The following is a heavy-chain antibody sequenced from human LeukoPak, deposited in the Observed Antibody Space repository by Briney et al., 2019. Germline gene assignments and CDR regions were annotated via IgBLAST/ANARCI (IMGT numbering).Heavy chain of an antibody. CDR1: GGSISSGSYY. J-gene: IGHJ4*02. CDR2: IYTGGST. D-gene: IGHD7-27*01. CDR3: AREELGIDY. Sequence: SETLSLTCTVSGGSISSGSYYWSWIRQPAGKGLEWIGRIYTGGSTNYNPSLKSRVTISVDTSKNQFSLKLSSVTAADTAVYYCAREELGIDYWGQGTLVTVSS. V-gene: IGHV4-61*02.